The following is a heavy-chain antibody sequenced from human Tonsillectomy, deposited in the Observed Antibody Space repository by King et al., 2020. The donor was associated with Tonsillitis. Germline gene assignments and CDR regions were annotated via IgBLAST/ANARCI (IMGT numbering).Heavy chain of an antibody. V-gene: IGHV1-2*02. J-gene: IGHJ4*02. CDR2: INPNSGGT. Sequence: QLVQSGAEVKTPGASVKVSCRASGYTFTDYYMHWVRQAPGQGLEWRGGINPNSGGTNSAQKVQGSVTMTRDTSISTAYMELSGLRSDDTAVYYCARSGPTLTTIVVIPFDYWGQGTLVTVSS. D-gene: IGHD3-22*01. CDR1: GYTFTDYY. CDR3: ARSGPTLTTIVVIPFDY.